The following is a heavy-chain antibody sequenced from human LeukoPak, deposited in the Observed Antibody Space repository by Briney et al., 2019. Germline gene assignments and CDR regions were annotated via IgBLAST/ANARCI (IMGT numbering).Heavy chain of an antibody. CDR2: INHSGST. Sequence: KPSETLSLTCAVYGGSFSGYYWSWIRQPPGKGLEWIWEINHSGSTNYNPSLKSRVTISVDTSKNQFSLKLSSVTAADTAVYYCARSSSSSWYGSFDIWGQGTMVTVSS. V-gene: IGHV4-34*01. CDR1: GGSFSGYY. CDR3: ARSSSSSWYGSFDI. J-gene: IGHJ3*02. D-gene: IGHD6-13*01.